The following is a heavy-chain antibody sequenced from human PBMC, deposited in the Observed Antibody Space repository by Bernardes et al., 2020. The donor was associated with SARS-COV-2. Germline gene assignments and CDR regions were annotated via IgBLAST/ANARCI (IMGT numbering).Heavy chain of an antibody. D-gene: IGHD1-26*01. CDR2: VYYTGST. V-gene: IGHV4-59*13. CDR3: ARATYDRSYIFDS. J-gene: IGHJ4*03. CDR1: GGSISSNY. Sequence: SETLSLTCTVSGGSISSNYWTWLREPPGKGLEWIGYVYYTGSTYYIPSLKSRITMSLDTAKNQFSLKLTSVTAADTAVYYCARATYDRSYIFDSWGQGTMVTVSS.